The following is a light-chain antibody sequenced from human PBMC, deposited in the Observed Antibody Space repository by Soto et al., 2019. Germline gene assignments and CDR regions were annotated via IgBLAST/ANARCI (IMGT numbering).Light chain of an antibody. CDR1: QSVSSNY. Sequence: EMVLTQSPGTLSLSPGERATLSCRASQSVSSNYLAWYQQKPGQPPRLLISDASSRATGIPDRFSGSGSGTDFTLTISSLEPEDFAVYYCQHYGRSPPSWTFGQGTKVEIK. CDR3: QHYGRSPPSWT. J-gene: IGKJ1*01. V-gene: IGKV3-20*01. CDR2: DAS.